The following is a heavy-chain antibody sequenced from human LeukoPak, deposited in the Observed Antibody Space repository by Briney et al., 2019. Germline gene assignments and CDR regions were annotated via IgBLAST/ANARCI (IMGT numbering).Heavy chain of an antibody. J-gene: IGHJ3*02. D-gene: IGHD6-6*01. CDR3: ARGPVTARSNAFDI. CDR2: IFNSENT. V-gene: IGHV4-4*07. Sequence: SETLSLTCSVAGGSMSGYYWSWIRQPAGKELEWIGRIFNSENTNYNPSLKGRITMSVDTSKNQFSLKLSSVTAADTAVYYCARGPVTARSNAFDIWGQGTMVTVSS. CDR1: GGSMSGYY.